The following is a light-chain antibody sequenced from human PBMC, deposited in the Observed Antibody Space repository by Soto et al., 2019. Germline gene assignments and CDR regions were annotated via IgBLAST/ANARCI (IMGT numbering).Light chain of an antibody. CDR3: HQYFDWPRGT. CDR1: QSGNGH. V-gene: IGKV3-15*01. Sequence: EIVGTQSPATLSVSPGERATLSCRVSQSGNGHLAWYQQRPGQAPRILIYGTSTRATDVPLRFSGVGSGTAFTLTISSLQSEDFAVYFCHQYFDWPRGTFGQGTKLEI. J-gene: IGKJ1*01. CDR2: GTS.